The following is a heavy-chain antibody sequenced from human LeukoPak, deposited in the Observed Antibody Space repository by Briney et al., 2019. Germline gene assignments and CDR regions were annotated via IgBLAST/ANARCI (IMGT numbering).Heavy chain of an antibody. V-gene: IGHV4-38-2*01. J-gene: IGHJ4*02. CDR1: GYSISSGYY. CDR3: ARRPAMAGQFDY. CDR2: IYHSEST. D-gene: IGHD5-18*01. Sequence: SETLSLTCAVSGYSISSGYYWGWIRQPPGKGLEWIGSIYHSESTYYNPSLKSRVTISVDTSKNQCSLKLSSVTAADTAVYYCARRPAMAGQFDYWGQGTLVTVSS.